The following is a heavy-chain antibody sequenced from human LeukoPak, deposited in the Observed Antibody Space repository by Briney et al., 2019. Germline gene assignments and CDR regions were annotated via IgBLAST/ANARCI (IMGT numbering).Heavy chain of an antibody. Sequence: SQTLSPTCTVSGGSISSGGYYCSWIRQHPGKGLEWIGYIYYSGSTYYNPSLESRVTMSADTSSNQFSLTLNSVTAADTAVYYCARGIKYTNYVGGMDVWGQGTTVTVSS. CDR1: GGSISSGGYY. D-gene: IGHD3-10*02. CDR2: IYYSGST. J-gene: IGHJ6*02. V-gene: IGHV4-31*03. CDR3: ARGIKYTNYVGGMDV.